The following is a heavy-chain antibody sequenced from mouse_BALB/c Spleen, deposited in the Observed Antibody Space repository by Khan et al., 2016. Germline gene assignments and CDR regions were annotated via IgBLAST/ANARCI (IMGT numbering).Heavy chain of an antibody. CDR1: GFTFSFFG. Sequence: EVELVESGGGLVQPGGSRKLSCAASGFTFSFFGMHWVRQAPEKGLEWVAYISSGSSAIYYADTVKGRFTISRDNPKNTLLLQLTRLRSEDTAMYYCARGDYWGQGTTLTVSS. J-gene: IGHJ2*01. CDR3: ARGDY. V-gene: IGHV5-17*02. CDR2: ISSGSSAI.